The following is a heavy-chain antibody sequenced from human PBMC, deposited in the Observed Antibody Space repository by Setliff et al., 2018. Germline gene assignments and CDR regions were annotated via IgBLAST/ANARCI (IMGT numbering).Heavy chain of an antibody. CDR3: AKEPAISLTEAVRRTYYDYALDV. J-gene: IGHJ6*02. CDR2: ISGYDGNT. CDR1: GYTFSNYG. D-gene: IGHD6-6*01. Sequence: ASVKVSCKTSGYTFSNYGVSWVRQAPGQGLEWMGWISGYDGNTKYAQNLHGRVTMTTDTSTTTAYMELRSLRSDDTARYYCAKEPAISLTEAVRRTYYDYALDVWGQGTTVTVSS. V-gene: IGHV1-18*01.